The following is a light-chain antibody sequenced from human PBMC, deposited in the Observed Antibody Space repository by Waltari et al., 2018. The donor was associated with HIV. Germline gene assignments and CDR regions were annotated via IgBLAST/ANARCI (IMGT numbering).Light chain of an antibody. CDR3: CSYAGTYKV. CDR1: SSDVGYYNR. V-gene: IGLV2-11*01. J-gene: IGLJ1*01. Sequence: QSALTQPRSVSGSLGLSVSISCTGTSSDVGYYNRVSWYQHHPGKAPKLIIYDVRERPSGVADRFSASKSANTASLTISRLQADDEAEYYCCSYAGTYKVFGTGTQVTVL. CDR2: DVR.